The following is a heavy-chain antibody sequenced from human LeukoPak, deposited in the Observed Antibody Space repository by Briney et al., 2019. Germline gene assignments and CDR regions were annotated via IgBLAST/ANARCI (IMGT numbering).Heavy chain of an antibody. CDR3: ARDKIVGAISGSNFDY. Sequence: GGSLRLSYAASGFTFSTYWMSWVRQAPGKGLEWVANIKEDGSENYAVDSVRGRFTISRDNGKNSLYLHMNNLRVEDTAVYYCARDKIVGAISGSNFDYWGQGTLVTVSS. CDR2: IKEDGSEN. J-gene: IGHJ4*02. V-gene: IGHV3-7*01. CDR1: GFTFSTYW. D-gene: IGHD1-26*01.